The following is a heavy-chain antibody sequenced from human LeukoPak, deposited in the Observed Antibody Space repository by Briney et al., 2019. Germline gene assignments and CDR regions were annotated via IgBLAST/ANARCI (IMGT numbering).Heavy chain of an antibody. J-gene: IGHJ4*02. CDR2: IGGGGGST. D-gene: IGHD4-17*01. V-gene: IGHV3-23*01. Sequence: PGGSLRLSCAASRFTFSSYAMHWVRQAPGKGLEWVSSIGGGGGSTYYADAVKGRFAISRDFSKNMLYLQMNSLRVEDTAVYYCAKGAPTVTTAGEFDYWGQGTLVTVSS. CDR1: RFTFSSYA. CDR3: AKGAPTVTTAGEFDY.